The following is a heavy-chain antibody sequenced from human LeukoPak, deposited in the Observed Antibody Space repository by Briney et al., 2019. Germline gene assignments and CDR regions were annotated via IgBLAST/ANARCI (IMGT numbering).Heavy chain of an antibody. D-gene: IGHD3-9*01. J-gene: IGHJ4*02. V-gene: IGHV3-33*06. CDR1: GFHFSSYG. CDR2: IWYDGTNK. CDR3: AKNYGILTGYYPNLDY. Sequence: GGSLRLSCAASGFHFSSYGTHWVRQAPGKGLEWVAVIWYDGTNKYYADSVKGRFTISRDNSNNTVYLQMNSLRAEDTAVYYCAKNYGILTGYYPNLDYWGQGTLVTVSS.